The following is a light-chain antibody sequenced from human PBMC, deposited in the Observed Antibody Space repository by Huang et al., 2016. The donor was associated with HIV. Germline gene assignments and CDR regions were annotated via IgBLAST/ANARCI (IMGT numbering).Light chain of an antibody. CDR3: QQYYSTPIT. Sequence: DIVMTQSPDSLAVSLGERATINCSSSQSIFHSSNSNNFLAWYQQKPGQPPKLLIYWASARQSGVPDRFSGSGSGTDFTLTINGLQAEDVAVYYCQQYYSTPITFGQGTRLEIK. V-gene: IGKV4-1*01. CDR1: QSIFHSSNSNNF. CDR2: WAS. J-gene: IGKJ5*01.